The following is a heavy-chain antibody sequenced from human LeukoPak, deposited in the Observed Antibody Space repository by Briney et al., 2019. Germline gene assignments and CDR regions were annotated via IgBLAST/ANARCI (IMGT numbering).Heavy chain of an antibody. J-gene: IGHJ5*02. CDR1: GFTFSSYW. Sequence: GGSLRLSCAASGFTFSSYWMHWVRQAPGKGLEWVANINQGGSEKSYVDSVKGRFTISRDNAKNSLYLQMNSLRAEDTAVYYCVREGDGSSSHWSPGWFDPWGQGTLVTVSS. CDR2: INQGGSEK. CDR3: VREGDGSSSHWSPGWFDP. D-gene: IGHD2-2*01. V-gene: IGHV3-7*01.